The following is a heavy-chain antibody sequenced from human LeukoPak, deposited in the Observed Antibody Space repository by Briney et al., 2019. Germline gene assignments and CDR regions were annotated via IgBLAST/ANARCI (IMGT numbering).Heavy chain of an antibody. V-gene: IGHV3-48*03. CDR3: ARDGGSGILD. CDR1: GFHFWGHK. J-gene: IGHJ4*02. Sequence: QPGESLRLSCAASGFHFWGHKKNCVRQAPGKGLEWVSCISTSGNTIYYADSLKGRFTVSRDNARHALYLQVNSLRADDTAIYYCARDGGSGILDWGQGTLVTVSS. D-gene: IGHD3-10*01. CDR2: ISTSGNTI.